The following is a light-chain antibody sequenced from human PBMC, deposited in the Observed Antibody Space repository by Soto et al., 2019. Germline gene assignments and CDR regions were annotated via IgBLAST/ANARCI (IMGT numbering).Light chain of an antibody. CDR3: QQYGGFPFT. J-gene: IGKJ3*01. CDR2: NTF. V-gene: IGKV3-20*01. Sequence: EIVLTQSPGTLSLSPGERATLSCRASQSFSTSYLAWYQHKPGQAPRLLIYNTFTRATGIPDRFSGSGSGTDFTLTISRLEPEDFALYYCQQYGGFPFTCGPGPRVDIK. CDR1: QSFSTSY.